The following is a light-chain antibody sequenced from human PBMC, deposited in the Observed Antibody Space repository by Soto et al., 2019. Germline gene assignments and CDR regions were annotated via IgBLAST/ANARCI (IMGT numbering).Light chain of an antibody. CDR2: AAS. CDR1: QGISSY. J-gene: IGKJ5*01. V-gene: IGKV1-9*01. CDR3: QHLDSYST. Sequence: DIQLTQSPSFLSASVGDRVTITCRASQGISSYLAWYQQKPGKAPKLLIYAASTLQSGVPSRFSGSGSGTEFTLTISSLPPEDFATYYCQHLDSYSTVGQGTRLEI.